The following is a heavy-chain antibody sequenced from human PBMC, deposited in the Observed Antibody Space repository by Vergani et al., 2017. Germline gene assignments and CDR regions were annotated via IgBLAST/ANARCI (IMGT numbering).Heavy chain of an antibody. CDR3: GHARHISGYNSACLYYYCGMDV. CDR2: IYWNDDK. CDR1: GFSLSTSGVG. J-gene: IGHJ6*02. V-gene: IGHV2-5*01. D-gene: IGHD3-22*01. Sequence: QITLKESGRTLVKPTQTLTLTCTFSGFSLSTSGVGVGWIRQPQGKALEWLALIYWNDDKRYSPSLKSRHTITKDNSKNQVVLTMTNMDPVDPATYYCGHARHISGYNSACLYYYCGMDVWRQGTTVTVSS.